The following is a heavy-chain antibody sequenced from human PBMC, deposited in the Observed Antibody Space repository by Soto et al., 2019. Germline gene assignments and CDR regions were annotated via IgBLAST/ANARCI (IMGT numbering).Heavy chain of an antibody. CDR1: GFTVSSHH. CDR2: IQSGGST. J-gene: IGHJ6*03. CDR3: SRDDVYCSGGSCYGVPMDV. V-gene: IGHV3-66*01. D-gene: IGHD2-15*01. Sequence: EVQLVESGGDLVQPGGSLRLSCAASGFTVSSHHMNWFRQAPGKGLEWVSLIQSGGSTFYADSVKGRFTISRDNSKNTLFLQMNSLRVEDTAMYYCSRDDVYCSGGSCYGVPMDVCGRGTTVTVSS.